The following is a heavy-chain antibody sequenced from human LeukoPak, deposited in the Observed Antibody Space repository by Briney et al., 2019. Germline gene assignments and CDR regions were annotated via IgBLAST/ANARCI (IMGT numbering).Heavy chain of an antibody. CDR2: VSYSSSTI. D-gene: IGHD6-19*01. Sequence: QPGGSLRLSCAASGFTFSSYSMNWVRQAPGKGLEWISYVSYSSSTIYYADSVKGRFTISRDNAKNSLYLQMNSLRAEDTAVYYCARGGVYSSGGDWGQGTLVTVSS. CDR1: GFTFSSYS. CDR3: ARGGVYSSGGD. J-gene: IGHJ4*02. V-gene: IGHV3-48*01.